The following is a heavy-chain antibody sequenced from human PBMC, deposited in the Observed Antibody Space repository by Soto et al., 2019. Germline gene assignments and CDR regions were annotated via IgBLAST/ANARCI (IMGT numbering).Heavy chain of an antibody. CDR2: IYNSGST. CDR1: GGSISSSSYY. J-gene: IGHJ5*02. CDR3: ARLHCNSPNCVPLDP. Sequence: SETLSLTCTVSGGSISSSSYYWGWIRQPPGKGLEWIGSIYNSGSTYYNTSLKSRVTISVDTSKNQFSLKLSSVTAAYMAVYYCARLHCNSPNCVPLDPWGQGTLVTVSS. D-gene: IGHD2-2*01. V-gene: IGHV4-39*01.